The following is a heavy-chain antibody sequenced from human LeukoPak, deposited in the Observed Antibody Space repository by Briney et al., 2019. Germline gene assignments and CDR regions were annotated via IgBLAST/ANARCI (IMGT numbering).Heavy chain of an antibody. D-gene: IGHD5-18*01. V-gene: IGHV4-39*07. J-gene: IGHJ5*02. CDR3: ATSPVDTAMVKYNWFDP. CDR1: SGSISTSNYY. Sequence: SETLSLTCTVSSGSISTSNYYWGWVRQPPGKALEWIGNIFYSGSTYYSTSLKSRVTISLDTSRNQFSLKLNSVTAADTAVYYCATSPVDTAMVKYNWFDPWGQGTLVTVSS. CDR2: IFYSGST.